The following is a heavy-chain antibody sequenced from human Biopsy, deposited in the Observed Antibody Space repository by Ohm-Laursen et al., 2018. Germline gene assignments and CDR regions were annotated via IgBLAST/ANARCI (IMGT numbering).Heavy chain of an antibody. Sequence: VVSVKVSCKPSGYNFISYSINWVRQAPGQGLEWMGWIRPLNGDTKYGQKFQDRVTMTTDTSTSTVYMELTSLRSDDTAVYYCARGEVTFGELIVSLDSWGQGTLVTVSS. J-gene: IGHJ4*02. D-gene: IGHD3-16*02. CDR1: GYNFISYS. V-gene: IGHV1-18*01. CDR2: IRPLNGDT. CDR3: ARGEVTFGELIVSLDS.